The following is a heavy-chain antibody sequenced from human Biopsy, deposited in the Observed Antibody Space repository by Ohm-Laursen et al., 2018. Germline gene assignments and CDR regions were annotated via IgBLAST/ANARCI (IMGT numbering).Heavy chain of an antibody. CDR1: GFTFTSVA. V-gene: IGHV3-23*01. J-gene: IGHJ4*02. D-gene: IGHD4-17*01. CDR3: ALAAAQTVTHFDY. Sequence: SLRLSCAASGFTFTSVAMTWFRQAPGKGLEWVSTISGNSDIIYDTDSVKGRFTISRDNSKNTLYLQMNSLRADDTAVYYCALAAAQTVTHFDYWGQGTLVTVSS. CDR2: ISGNSDII.